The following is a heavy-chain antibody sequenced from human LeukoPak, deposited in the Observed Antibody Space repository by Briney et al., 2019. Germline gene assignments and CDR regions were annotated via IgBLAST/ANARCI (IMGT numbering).Heavy chain of an antibody. V-gene: IGHV4-34*01. Sequence: SETLSLTCAVYGGSFSGYYWSWIRQPPGKGLEWIGEINHSGSNNYNPSLKSRVTISVDTSKNQFSLKLSSVTAADTAVYYFAREHLVKDFDYWGQGTLVTVSS. CDR1: GGSFSGYY. J-gene: IGHJ4*02. CDR3: AREHLVKDFDY. D-gene: IGHD4-23*01. CDR2: INHSGSN.